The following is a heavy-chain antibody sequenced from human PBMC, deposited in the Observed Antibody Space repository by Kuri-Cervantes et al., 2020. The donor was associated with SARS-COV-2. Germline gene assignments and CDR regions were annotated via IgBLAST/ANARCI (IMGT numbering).Heavy chain of an antibody. J-gene: IGHJ4*02. CDR1: GYTFTSHG. V-gene: IGHV1-18*01. D-gene: IGHD5-12*01. CDR2: ISACNGNT. Sequence: ASVKVSCKAPGYTFTSHGISWGQQAPGQGLEWMGWISACNGNTNYAQKLQGRVTVTTDTSKSTAYMELSSLRSEDTAVYYCAKIYSGYDYRYWGQGTLVTVSS. CDR3: AKIYSGYDYRY.